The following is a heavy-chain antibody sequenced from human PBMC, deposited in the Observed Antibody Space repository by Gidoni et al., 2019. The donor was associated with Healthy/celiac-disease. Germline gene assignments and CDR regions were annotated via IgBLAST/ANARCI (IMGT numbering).Heavy chain of an antibody. V-gene: IGHV4-38-2*01. CDR1: GYTICSGHS. CDR3: ASDPGPYYYGSGTPSVVFDP. D-gene: IGHD3-10*01. J-gene: IGHJ5*02. Sequence: QAQLQESGPRLVTPAETLSLTCAVSGYTICSGHSWGWIRQPPGKGLEWIGSIYHSGSTYYNPSLKSRVTISVDTSKNQFSLKLSSVTATDTAVYYCASDPGPYYYGSGTPSVVFDPWGQGTLVTVSS. CDR2: IYHSGST.